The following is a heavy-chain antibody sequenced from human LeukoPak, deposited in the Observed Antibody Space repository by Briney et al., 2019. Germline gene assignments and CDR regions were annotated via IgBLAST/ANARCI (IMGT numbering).Heavy chain of an antibody. CDR1: GGSISSGGYY. Sequence: SETLSLTCTVSGGSISSGGYYWSWIRQPPGKGLEWIGRIYTSGSTNYNPSLKSRVTISVDTSKNQVSLKLSSVTAADTAVYYCAREVGSSSIDYWGQGTLVTVSS. V-gene: IGHV4-61*02. D-gene: IGHD6-6*01. J-gene: IGHJ4*02. CDR3: AREVGSSSIDY. CDR2: IYTSGST.